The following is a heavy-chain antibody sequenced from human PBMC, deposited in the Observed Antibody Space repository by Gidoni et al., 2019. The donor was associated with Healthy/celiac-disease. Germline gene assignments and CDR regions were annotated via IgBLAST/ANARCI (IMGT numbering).Heavy chain of an antibody. CDR2: IYWDDDK. J-gene: IGHJ5*02. CDR1: GFSLSTSGVG. V-gene: IGHV2-5*02. Sequence: QITLKESGPTLVKPTQTLTLTCTFSGFSLSTSGVGVGWIRQPPGKALEWLALIYWDDDKRYSPSLKSRLTITKDTSKNQVVLTMTNMDPVDTATYYCAHRGSEAVAGYRSWFDPWGQGTLVTVSS. CDR3: AHRGSEAVAGYRSWFDP. D-gene: IGHD6-19*01.